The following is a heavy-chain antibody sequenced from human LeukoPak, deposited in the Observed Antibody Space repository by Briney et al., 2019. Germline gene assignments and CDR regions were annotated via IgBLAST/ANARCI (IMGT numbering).Heavy chain of an antibody. Sequence: SETLSLTCTVSGGSISSYYWSWIRQPAGKGLEWIGRIYTSGSTNYNPSLKSRVTMSVDTSKNQFSLKLSSVTAADTAVYYCARDTGYSSSWVYYYYYGMDVWGQGTTVTVSS. CDR3: ARDTGYSSSWVYYYYYGMDV. CDR2: IYTSGST. J-gene: IGHJ6*02. D-gene: IGHD6-13*01. CDR1: GGSISSYY. V-gene: IGHV4-4*07.